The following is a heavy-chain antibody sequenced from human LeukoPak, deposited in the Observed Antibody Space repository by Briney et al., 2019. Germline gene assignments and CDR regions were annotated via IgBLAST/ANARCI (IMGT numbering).Heavy chain of an antibody. V-gene: IGHV4-59*08. CDR2: IYYSGST. J-gene: IGHJ5*02. Sequence: SETLSLTCTVSGGSISSYYWSWIRQPPGKGLEWIGYIYYSGSTNYNPSLKSRVTISVDTSKNQFSLKLNSVTAADTAVYYCARRINTNYYYGSGSYGDWFDPWSQGTLVTASS. D-gene: IGHD3-10*01. CDR3: ARRINTNYYYGSGSYGDWFDP. CDR1: GGSISSYY.